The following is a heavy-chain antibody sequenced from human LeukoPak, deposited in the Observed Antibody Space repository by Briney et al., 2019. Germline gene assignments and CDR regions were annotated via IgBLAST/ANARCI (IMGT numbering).Heavy chain of an antibody. Sequence: GGSLRLSCAASGFTFSSNSMNWVRQAPGKGLEWVSYISSSSTIYYADSVKGRFTISRDNAKNSLYLQMNSLRAEDTAVYYCARDLSGVDYSDSSGYPYWYFDLWGRGTLVTVSS. J-gene: IGHJ2*01. D-gene: IGHD3-22*01. CDR2: ISSSSTI. CDR3: ARDLSGVDYSDSSGYPYWYFDL. CDR1: GFTFSSNS. V-gene: IGHV3-48*01.